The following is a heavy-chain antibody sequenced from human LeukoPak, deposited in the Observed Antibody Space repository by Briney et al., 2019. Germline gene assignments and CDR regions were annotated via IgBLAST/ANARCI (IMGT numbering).Heavy chain of an antibody. V-gene: IGHV5-51*01. J-gene: IGHJ4*02. D-gene: IGHD3-22*01. CDR3: SRLDSSGYYASEY. CDR2: IYPDDSDT. Sequence: HGESLKISCKGSGYRFTSYWIGWVRQMPGKGLEWMGIIYPDDSDTRYSPSFQGQVTISANRSITTAYLQWRSLKASDTAMYYCSRLDSSGYYASEYWGQGTLVTVSS. CDR1: GYRFTSYW.